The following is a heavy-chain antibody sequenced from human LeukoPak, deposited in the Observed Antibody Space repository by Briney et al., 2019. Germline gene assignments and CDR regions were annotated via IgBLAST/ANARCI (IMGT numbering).Heavy chain of an antibody. D-gene: IGHD3-22*01. Sequence: TGGSLRLSCAASGFTFSSYAMSWVRQAPGKGLEWVSAISGSGGSTYYADSVKGRFTISRDNSKNTLYLQMNSLRAEDTAVYYCAKVHQSHDSSGYLIPDAFDIWGQGTMVTVSS. CDR1: GFTFSSYA. J-gene: IGHJ3*02. CDR2: ISGSGGST. CDR3: AKVHQSHDSSGYLIPDAFDI. V-gene: IGHV3-23*01.